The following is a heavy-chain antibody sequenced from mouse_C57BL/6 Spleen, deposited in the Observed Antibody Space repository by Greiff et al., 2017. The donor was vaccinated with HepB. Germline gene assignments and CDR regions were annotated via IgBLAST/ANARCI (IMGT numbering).Heavy chain of an antibody. Sequence: QVQLQQPGAELVMPGASVKLSCKASGYTFTSYWMHWVEQRPGQGLEWIGEIDPSDSYTNYNQKFKGKSTLTVDKSSSTAYMQLSSLTSGDSAVYYCARGNYYGSSRYYAMDYWGQGTSVTVSS. CDR2: IDPSDSYT. V-gene: IGHV1-69*01. D-gene: IGHD1-1*01. CDR3: ARGNYYGSSRYYAMDY. CDR1: GYTFTSYW. J-gene: IGHJ4*01.